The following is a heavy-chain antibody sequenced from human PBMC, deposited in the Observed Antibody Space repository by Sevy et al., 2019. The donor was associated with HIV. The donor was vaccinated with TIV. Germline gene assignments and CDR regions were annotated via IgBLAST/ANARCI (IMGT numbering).Heavy chain of an antibody. CDR1: GFTFSSYA. Sequence: GGSLRLSCAASGFTFSSYAMHWVRQAPGKGLEWVAVISYDGSNKYYADSVKGRFTISRDNSKNTLYLQMNSLRAEDTAVYYFARDRLTIFGVVIKDYYYYYGMDVWGQGTTVTVSS. V-gene: IGHV3-30*04. CDR3: ARDRLTIFGVVIKDYYYYYGMDV. D-gene: IGHD3-3*01. J-gene: IGHJ6*02. CDR2: ISYDGSNK.